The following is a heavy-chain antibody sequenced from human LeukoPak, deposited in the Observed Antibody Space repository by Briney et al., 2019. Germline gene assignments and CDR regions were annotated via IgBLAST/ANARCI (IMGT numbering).Heavy chain of an antibody. CDR1: GFTFSSYW. Sequence: GGSLRLSCAASGFTFSSYWMHWVRHAPGKGLEWVSAISGSGGSTYYADSVKGRFTISRDNSKNTLYLQMNSLRAEDTAVYYCAKGSQQLVPFDYWGQGTLVTVSS. CDR3: AKGSQQLVPFDY. V-gene: IGHV3-23*01. CDR2: ISGSGGST. D-gene: IGHD6-13*01. J-gene: IGHJ4*02.